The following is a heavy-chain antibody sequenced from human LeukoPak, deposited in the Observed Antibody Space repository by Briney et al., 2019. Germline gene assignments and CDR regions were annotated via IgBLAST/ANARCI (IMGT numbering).Heavy chain of an antibody. CDR2: ISNDGGGT. J-gene: IGHJ5*02. CDR3: AKGSSGYFADL. V-gene: IGHV3-23*01. CDR1: GFIFNNYG. D-gene: IGHD3-22*01. Sequence: PGGSLRLSCAASGFIFNNYGLIWVGQAQGKGRKWVSAISNDGGGTQYADFVEGRFTISRDNSKNTLFLQMSSLRAEDTALYYCAKGSSGYFADLWGQGTLVTVSS.